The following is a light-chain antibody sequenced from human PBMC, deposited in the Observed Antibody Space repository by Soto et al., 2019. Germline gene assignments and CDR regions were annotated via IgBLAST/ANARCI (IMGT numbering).Light chain of an antibody. Sequence: QSALTQPRSVSGSPGQSVTISCTGTSSDVGGYTFVSWYQQHPGKAPKLMIYDVSKRPSGVPDRFSGSKSGNTASLTISGLHAEDEADYSCCSYAGSYTWVFVTGTKLTVL. J-gene: IGLJ1*01. CDR1: SSDVGGYTF. CDR3: CSYAGSYTWV. CDR2: DVS. V-gene: IGLV2-11*01.